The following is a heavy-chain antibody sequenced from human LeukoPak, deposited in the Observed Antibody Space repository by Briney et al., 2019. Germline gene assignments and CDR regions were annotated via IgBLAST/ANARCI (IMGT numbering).Heavy chain of an antibody. J-gene: IGHJ4*02. CDR2: INPNSGGT. Sequence: ASVKVSCKASGYTFTSYYMHWVRQAPGQGLEWMGWINPNSGGTNYAQKFQGRVTMTRDTSISTAYMELSRLRSDDTAVYYCARDHYDSSGYLDYWGQGTLVTVSS. CDR3: ARDHYDSSGYLDY. D-gene: IGHD3-22*01. V-gene: IGHV1-2*02. CDR1: GYTFTSYY.